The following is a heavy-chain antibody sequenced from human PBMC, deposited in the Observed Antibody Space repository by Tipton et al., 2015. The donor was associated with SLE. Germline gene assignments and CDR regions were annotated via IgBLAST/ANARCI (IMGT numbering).Heavy chain of an antibody. CDR2: VSYSGRT. Sequence: TLSLTCSVSGVSIGDYPWRWGWIRQPPGKGLEWIGTVSYSGRTYYNPSLQSRVTMSADTSKNQFSLKLNSVTAVDTAIYYCARSLGAGFCSGGNCFEPLDYWGQGILVTVSS. J-gene: IGHJ4*02. CDR1: GVSIGDYPWR. V-gene: IGHV4-39*07. D-gene: IGHD2-15*01. CDR3: ARSLGAGFCSGGNCFEPLDY.